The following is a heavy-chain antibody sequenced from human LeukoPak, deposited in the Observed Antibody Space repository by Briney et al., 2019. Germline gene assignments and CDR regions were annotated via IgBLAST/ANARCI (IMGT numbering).Heavy chain of an antibody. CDR3: ARLYSGSYGFDY. CDR1: GGSISGSSYY. Sequence: SETLSLTCTVSGGSISGSSYYWGWIRQPPGKGLEWIGSIYYSGSTYYNPSLKSRVTISVDTSKNQFSLKLSSVTAADTAVYYCARLYSGSYGFDYWGQGTPVTVPS. D-gene: IGHD1-26*01. V-gene: IGHV4-39*01. J-gene: IGHJ4*02. CDR2: IYYSGST.